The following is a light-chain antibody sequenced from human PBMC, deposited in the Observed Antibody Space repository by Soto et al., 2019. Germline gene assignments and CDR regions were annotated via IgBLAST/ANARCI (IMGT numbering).Light chain of an antibody. J-gene: IGKJ1*01. CDR3: QQYGNSTQT. Sequence: DIVMTQSPATLSVSPGERATLSCRASQRLSNNYLAWYQQRPGQAPRLVIYGAFSRATGIPDRFSVSGSGTDVTLTISRLETEDFAVYYCQQYGNSTQTFGQGTKVDIK. CDR2: GAF. CDR1: QRLSNNY. V-gene: IGKV3-20*01.